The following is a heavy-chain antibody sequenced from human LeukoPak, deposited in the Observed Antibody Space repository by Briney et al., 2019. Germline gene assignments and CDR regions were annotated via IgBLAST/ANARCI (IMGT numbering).Heavy chain of an antibody. D-gene: IGHD3-22*01. J-gene: IGHJ4*02. V-gene: IGHV3-48*03. CDR3: ARESYDSSGYYMYYFDY. CDR2: ISSSGSTI. Sequence: GGSLRLSCAASGFTFSSYEMNWVRQAPGKGLEWVSYISSSGSTIYYADSVKGRFTISRDNAKNSLYLQMNSLRAEDTAVYYCARESYDSSGYYMYYFDYWGQGTLVTVSS. CDR1: GFTFSSYE.